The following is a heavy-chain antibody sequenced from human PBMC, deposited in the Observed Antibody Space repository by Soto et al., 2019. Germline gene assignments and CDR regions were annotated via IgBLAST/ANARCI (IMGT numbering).Heavy chain of an antibody. D-gene: IGHD5-18*01. CDR2: IYYSGNT. CDR3: ARERGYSYGLYYYYYGMDV. V-gene: IGHV4-59*12. CDR1: GGSISSYY. J-gene: IGHJ6*02. Sequence: PSETLSLTCTVSGGSISSYYWSWIRQPPGKGLEWIGYIYYSGNTNYNPSLKSRVTISVDTSKNQFSLKLSSVTAADTAVYYCARERGYSYGLYYYYYGMDVWGQGTAVTVSS.